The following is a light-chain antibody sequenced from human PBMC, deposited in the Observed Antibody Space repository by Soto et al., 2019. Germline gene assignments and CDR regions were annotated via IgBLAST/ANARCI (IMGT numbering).Light chain of an antibody. CDR1: LSVSIY. V-gene: IGKV3-11*01. CDR3: QQRSNWPPT. Sequence: EIVLTQSPATLSLSPGERATLSCRASLSVSIYVAWYRQKPGQAPRLLIYDASSRATGIPARFSGSGSGTDFTLTISSLEPEDFAVYYCQQRSNWPPTFGQGTRLEIK. CDR2: DAS. J-gene: IGKJ5*01.